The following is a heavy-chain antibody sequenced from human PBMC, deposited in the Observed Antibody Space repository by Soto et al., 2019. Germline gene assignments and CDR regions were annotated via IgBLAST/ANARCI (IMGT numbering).Heavy chain of an antibody. CDR1: GFTFSNYG. V-gene: IGHV3-33*01. J-gene: IGHJ3*01. CDR2: IWHDGSQK. Sequence: QVQLVESGGGVVQPGTSLRLSCVATGFTFSNYGIHWVRQAPGRGLEWVAVIWHDGSQKYLADSVRGRFTISRDNSKNTVYLQMNSLRVEDTAVYDCEGRDEPFQVWGQGTMVTVSS. CDR3: EGRDEPFQV.